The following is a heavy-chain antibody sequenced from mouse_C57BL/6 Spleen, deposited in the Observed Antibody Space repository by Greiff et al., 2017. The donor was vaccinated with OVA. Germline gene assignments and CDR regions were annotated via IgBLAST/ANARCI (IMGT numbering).Heavy chain of an antibody. D-gene: IGHD2-1*01. V-gene: IGHV1-9*01. CDR3: AGAGVNYAMDD. J-gene: IGHJ4*01. CDR1: GYTFTGYW. CDR2: ILPGSGSN. Sequence: VQLVESGAELMKPEASVKLSCKATGYTFTGYWIEWVKQRPGHRLEWIGEILPGSGSNNYNEKLKGKATFTADTSSNTAYVQRSSLTTEDSAIYYCAGAGVNYAMDDWGQGTSVTVSS.